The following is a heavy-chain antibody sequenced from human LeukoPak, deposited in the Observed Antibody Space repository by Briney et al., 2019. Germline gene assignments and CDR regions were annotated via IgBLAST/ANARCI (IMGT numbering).Heavy chain of an antibody. CDR1: GFTFSSYW. D-gene: IGHD2-15*01. Sequence: GGSLRLSCAASGFTFSSYWMSWVRQAPGKGLEWVASIREDGSDNYYADSVKGRFTISRDSAKNSLYLQMNSLRAEDTAVYYCARGGGRFEYWGQGTLVTVSS. V-gene: IGHV3-7*05. CDR2: IREDGSDN. J-gene: IGHJ4*02. CDR3: ARGGGRFEY.